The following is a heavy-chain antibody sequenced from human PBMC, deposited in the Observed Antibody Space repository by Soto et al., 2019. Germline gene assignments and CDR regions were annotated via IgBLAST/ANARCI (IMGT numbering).Heavy chain of an antibody. CDR3: ASMIFGDYDYYYGMAV. D-gene: IGHD3-3*01. CDR2: IIPIFGTA. J-gene: IGHJ6*02. V-gene: IGHV1-69*12. Sequence: QVQLVQSGAEVKKPGSSVKVSCKASGGTFSSYAISWVRQAPGQGLEWMGGIIPIFGTANYAQKFQGRVTIAADESTSTVYMELSSLRSEDTAVYYCASMIFGDYDYYYGMAVWGQGTTVTVCS. CDR1: GGTFSSYA.